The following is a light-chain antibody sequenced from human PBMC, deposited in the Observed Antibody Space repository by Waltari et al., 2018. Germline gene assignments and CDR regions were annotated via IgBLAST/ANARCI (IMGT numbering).Light chain of an antibody. CDR2: DVS. J-gene: IGLJ2*01. V-gene: IGLV2-11*01. CDR1: SSDVGGYNY. Sequence: QSARTQPRSVSVSPGQSVTISCTVTSSDVGGYNYISWYQQHPGKAPKLMIYDVSKRPSGVPDRFSGSKSGNTASLTISGLQAEDEADYYCCSYAGSYTVVFGGGTKLTVL. CDR3: CSYAGSYTVV.